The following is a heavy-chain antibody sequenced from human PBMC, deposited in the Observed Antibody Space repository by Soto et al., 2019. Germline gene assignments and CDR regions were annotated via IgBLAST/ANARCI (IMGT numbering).Heavy chain of an antibody. V-gene: IGHV3-30*03. CDR2: ISRDGGTK. J-gene: IGHJ4*02. D-gene: IGHD2-8*02. CDR1: GFTVSTYG. CDR3: TGEVASGY. Sequence: QVQLVESGGGVVQPGRSLRLFCAVSGFTVSTYGMHWVRQAPGKGLEWVAVISRDGGTKYYADSVKGRFTISRDNSRNTLFLEMNGLRGDDMGVYYCTGEVASGYWGQGTLVTVSS.